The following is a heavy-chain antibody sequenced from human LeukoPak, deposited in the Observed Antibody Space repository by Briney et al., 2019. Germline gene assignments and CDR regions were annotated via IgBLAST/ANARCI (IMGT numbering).Heavy chain of an antibody. CDR2: ISYDGSNK. V-gene: IGHV3-30*04. Sequence: GRSLSLSCAASGFTFSSYAMHWVRQAPGKGLEWVAVISYDGSNKYYADSVKGRFTISRDNSKNTLYLQMNSLRAEDTAVYYCARAHIVVVTATSSDCWGQGTLVTVSS. CDR3: ARAHIVVVTATSSDC. CDR1: GFTFSSYA. J-gene: IGHJ4*02. D-gene: IGHD2-21*02.